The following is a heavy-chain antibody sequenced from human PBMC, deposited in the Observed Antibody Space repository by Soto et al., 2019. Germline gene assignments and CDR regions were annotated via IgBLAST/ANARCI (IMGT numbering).Heavy chain of an antibody. J-gene: IGHJ4*02. CDR3: ARVRWFGEFIECN. Sequence: HPGGSLRLSCAASGFTFSDHYMDWVRQAPGKGLEWVGRIRTKANSYTTEYAASVKGRFTISRDDSKSSLYLQMTTLKTEDTAVYYCARVRWFGEFIECNWGQGILVTVSS. V-gene: IGHV3-72*01. D-gene: IGHD3-10*01. CDR2: IRTKANSYTT. CDR1: GFTFSDHY.